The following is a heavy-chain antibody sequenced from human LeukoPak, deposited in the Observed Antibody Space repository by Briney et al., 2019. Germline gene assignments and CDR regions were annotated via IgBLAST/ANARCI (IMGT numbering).Heavy chain of an antibody. CDR3: ARDLQLDSFLEHAPPDAFDI. J-gene: IGHJ3*02. D-gene: IGHD1-1*01. V-gene: IGHV1-2*02. CDR2: INPNSGGT. Sequence: ASVKVSCKASGYTFTGYYMHWVRQAPGQGLEWMGWINPNSGGTNYAQKFQGRVTMTRDTSISTAYMELSRLRSDDTAVYYCARDLQLDSFLEHAPPDAFDIWGQGTMVTVSS. CDR1: GYTFTGYY.